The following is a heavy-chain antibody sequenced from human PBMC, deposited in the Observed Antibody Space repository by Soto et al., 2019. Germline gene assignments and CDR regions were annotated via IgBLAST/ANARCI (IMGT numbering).Heavy chain of an antibody. CDR2: IYYSGST. D-gene: IGHD3-16*01. V-gene: IGHV4-61*01. CDR1: GDSVTSGNYY. Sequence: SETLSLTCTVSGDSVTSGNYYWSWLRQPPGKGLEWIGHIYYSGSTNYSPSLKSRVTISLDTSNNQFSLKVTSVTAAETAVYYCGMSAVDTYMICYFDHWGQGTLVTVSS. CDR3: GMSAVDTYMICYFDH. J-gene: IGHJ4*01.